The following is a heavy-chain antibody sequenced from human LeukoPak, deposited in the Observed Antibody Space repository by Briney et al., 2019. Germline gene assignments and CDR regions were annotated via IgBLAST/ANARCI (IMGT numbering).Heavy chain of an antibody. D-gene: IGHD6-13*01. V-gene: IGHV3-74*01. CDR3: ARAGAAAAPYYFDY. J-gene: IGHJ4*02. CDR1: GFTFSSYW. Sequence: PGGSLRLSCAASGFTFSSYWMNWVRQAPGKGLVWVSRINSDGSSTSYADSVKGRFIVSRDNAKNTLYLQMNSLRAEDTAVYYCARAGAAAAPYYFDYWGQGTLVTVSS. CDR2: INSDGSST.